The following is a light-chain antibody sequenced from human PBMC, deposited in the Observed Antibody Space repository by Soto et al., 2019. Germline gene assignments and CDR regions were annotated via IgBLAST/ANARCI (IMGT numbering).Light chain of an antibody. Sequence: ETVMTQSPATLSMSPGERATLSCRASQSLNSDLAWYQQKPGQAPRLLIYGASTRATGIPGRFSGSGSGTECSLTICSLQSEDFAVYYCQQYNSWPLTFGGGTKVDIK. CDR3: QQYNSWPLT. CDR2: GAS. J-gene: IGKJ4*01. V-gene: IGKV3-15*01. CDR1: QSLNSD.